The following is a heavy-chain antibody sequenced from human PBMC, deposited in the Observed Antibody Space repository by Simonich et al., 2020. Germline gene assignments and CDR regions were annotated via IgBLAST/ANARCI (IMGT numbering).Heavy chain of an antibody. V-gene: IGHV3-23*01. J-gene: IGHJ5*02. CDR1: GFTFSSYA. CDR3: AKDSSLVGATDWFDP. CDR2: IRGSGGST. Sequence: EVQLLESGGGLVQPGGSLRLSCAASGFTFSSYAMSWVRQAQGKGTGGVSAIRGSGGSTYYADSVKGRFTISRDNSKNTLYLQMNSLRAEDTAVYYCAKDSSLVGATDWFDPWGQGTLVTVSS. D-gene: IGHD1-26*01.